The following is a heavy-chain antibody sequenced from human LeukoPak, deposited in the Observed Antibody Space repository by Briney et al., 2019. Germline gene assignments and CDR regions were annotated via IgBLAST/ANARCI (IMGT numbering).Heavy chain of an antibody. J-gene: IGHJ3*02. CDR1: GGSISSGDYY. V-gene: IGHV4-30-4*08. D-gene: IGHD1-14*01. Sequence: SGTLSLTCTVSGGSISSGDYYWSWIRQPPGKGLEWIGYIYYSGSTYYNPSLKSRVTISVDTSKNQFSLKLSSVTAADTAVYYCARVSRDFEPENAFDIWGQGTMVTVSS. CDR2: IYYSGST. CDR3: ARVSRDFEPENAFDI.